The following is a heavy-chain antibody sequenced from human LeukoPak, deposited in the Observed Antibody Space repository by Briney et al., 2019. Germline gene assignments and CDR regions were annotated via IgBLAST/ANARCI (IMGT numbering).Heavy chain of an antibody. D-gene: IGHD3-10*01. CDR1: GYTFTSDG. V-gene: IGHV1-18*01. J-gene: IGHJ3*01. CDR2: ISAYNGNT. Sequence: ASVKVSCKASGYTFTSDGISWVRQAPGQGLEWRGWISAYNGNTNYAQKRQGRVTMTTDTSTSTAYMELRSLRSAETAVYYCVLYYSAPDAFDLWGQGTLVTVSS. CDR3: VLYYSAPDAFDL.